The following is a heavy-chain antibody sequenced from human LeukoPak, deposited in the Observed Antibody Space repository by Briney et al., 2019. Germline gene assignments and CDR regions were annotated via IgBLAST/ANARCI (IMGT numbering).Heavy chain of an antibody. V-gene: IGHV3-11*03. CDR2: ISSGGSYT. CDR3: ASLYYDILTGYRFDH. J-gene: IGHJ4*02. D-gene: IGHD3-9*01. Sequence: GGSLRLSCAASGFTFSDYYMSWIRQAPGKGLEWVSYISSGGSYTNYADSVKGRFTISRDNAKTSLYLQVNSLRAEDTAVYYCASLYYDILTGYRFDHWGQGTLVTVSS. CDR1: GFTFSDYY.